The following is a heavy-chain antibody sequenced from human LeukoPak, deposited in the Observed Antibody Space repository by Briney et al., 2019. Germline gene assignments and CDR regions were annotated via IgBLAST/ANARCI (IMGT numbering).Heavy chain of an antibody. J-gene: IGHJ4*02. CDR2: IIPIFGTA. V-gene: IGHV1-69*05. D-gene: IGHD3-22*01. Sequence: SVKVSCKASGCTFSSYAISWVRQAPGQGLEWMGRIIPIFGTANYAQKFQGRVTITTDESTSTAYMELSSLRSEDTAVYYCARLNYYDSSMPGYWGQGTLVTVSS. CDR1: GCTFSSYA. CDR3: ARLNYYDSSMPGY.